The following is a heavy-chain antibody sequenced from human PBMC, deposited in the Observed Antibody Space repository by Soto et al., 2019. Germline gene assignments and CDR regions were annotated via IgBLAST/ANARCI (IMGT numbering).Heavy chain of an antibody. CDR1: GYTFTIYY. D-gene: IGHD3-22*01. CDR2: INPSGGST. V-gene: IGHV1-46*01. Sequence: ASVKVSFKASGYTFTIYYMHWVRQAPGQGLEWMGIINPSGGSTSYAQKFQGRVTMTRDTSTSTVYMELSSLRSEDTAVYYCARASISGTYYYDSSGYYGPQYFQHWGQGTLVTVSS. CDR3: ARASISGTYYYDSSGYYGPQYFQH. J-gene: IGHJ1*01.